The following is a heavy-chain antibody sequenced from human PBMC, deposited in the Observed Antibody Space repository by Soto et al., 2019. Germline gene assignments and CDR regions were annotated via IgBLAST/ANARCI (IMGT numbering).Heavy chain of an antibody. V-gene: IGHV3-53*01. D-gene: IGHD3-10*01. CDR2: IYSGGRT. CDR3: ARGEYYYYAMDV. Sequence: GGSLRLSCAASGFTVSSNYMSWVRQAPGKGLEWVSVIYSGGRTEYGDSVKGRFTISRDNSKNTLYLQMNSLRSEDTAVYYCARGEYYYYAMDVWGQGTTVTVSS. J-gene: IGHJ6*02. CDR1: GFTVSSNY.